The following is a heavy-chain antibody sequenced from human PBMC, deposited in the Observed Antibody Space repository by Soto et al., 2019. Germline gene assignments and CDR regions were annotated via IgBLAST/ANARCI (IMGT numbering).Heavy chain of an antibody. V-gene: IGHV3-21*01. CDR1: GFTFSSYS. Sequence: EVQLVESGGGLVKPGGSLRLSCAASGFTFSSYSMNWVRQAPGKGLEWVSSISSSSSYIYYADSVKGRFTISRDNAKNSLYLQMNSLRAQDTAVYYCARVVYSSSWYDWYFDLWGRGTLVTVSS. CDR3: ARVVYSSSWYDWYFDL. CDR2: ISSSSSYI. D-gene: IGHD6-13*01. J-gene: IGHJ2*01.